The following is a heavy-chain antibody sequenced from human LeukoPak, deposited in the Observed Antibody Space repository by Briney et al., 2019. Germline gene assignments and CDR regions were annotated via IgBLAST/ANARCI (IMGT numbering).Heavy chain of an antibody. CDR3: ARDLRYSRLGGMDV. CDR1: GYTFTGYY. V-gene: IGHV1-2*02. CDR2: INPNSGGT. J-gene: IGHJ6*02. Sequence: ASVKVSFKASGYTFTGYYMHWVRQAPGQGLEWMGWINPNSGGTNYAQKFQGRVTMTRDTSISTAYMELSRLRSDDTAVYYCARDLRYSRLGGMDVWGQGTTVTVSS. D-gene: IGHD5-18*01.